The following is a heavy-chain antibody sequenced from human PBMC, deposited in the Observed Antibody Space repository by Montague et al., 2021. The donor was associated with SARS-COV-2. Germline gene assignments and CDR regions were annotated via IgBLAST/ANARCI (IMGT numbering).Heavy chain of an antibody. J-gene: IGHJ2*01. D-gene: IGHD1-1*01. V-gene: IGHV4-39*07. CDR1: GDSISSSRYY. Sequence: SETRSLTCTVSGDSISSSRYYWGWIRQPPGKGLEWIGGINRDGSTNYNPSLKSRVIISVDTSKNQLSLRLSSVTSADTGVYYCARVSLIEVGTTEGEYFDPWGRGTLVTVSS. CDR3: ARVSLIEVGTTEGEYFDP. CDR2: INRDGST.